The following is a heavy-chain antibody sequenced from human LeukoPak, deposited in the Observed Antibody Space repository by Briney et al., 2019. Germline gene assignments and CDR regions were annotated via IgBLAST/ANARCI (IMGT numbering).Heavy chain of an antibody. V-gene: IGHV4-31*03. CDR2: IYYSGST. J-gene: IGHJ3*02. CDR3: AGLPWSDAFDI. D-gene: IGHD2-8*02. Sequence: PSETLSLTCTVSGGSISSGGYYWSWIRQHPGKGLEWIGYIYYSGSTYYNPSLKSRVTISVDTSKNQFSLKLSSVTAADTAVYYCAGLPWSDAFDIWGQGTMVTVSS. CDR1: GGSISSGGYY.